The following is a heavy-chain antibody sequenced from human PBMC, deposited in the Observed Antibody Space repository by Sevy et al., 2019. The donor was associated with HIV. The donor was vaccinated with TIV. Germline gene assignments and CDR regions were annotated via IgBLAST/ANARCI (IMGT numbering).Heavy chain of an antibody. CDR2: ISHSTNTR. V-gene: IGHV3-48*01. Sequence: GGSLRLSCAASGFTFSSFGMNWVRQAPGKGLEWISYISHSTNTRLYAASVTGRFSISRDTARNSFYLQMNSLRAEDTAVYYCARESYFYDTYTFPENDYWGRGTLVTVSS. D-gene: IGHD3-22*01. CDR1: GFTFSSFG. CDR3: ARESYFYDTYTFPENDY. J-gene: IGHJ4*02.